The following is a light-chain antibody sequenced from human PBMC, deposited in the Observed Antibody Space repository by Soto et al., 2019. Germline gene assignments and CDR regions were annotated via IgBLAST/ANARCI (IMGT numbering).Light chain of an antibody. Sequence: EIVLTQSPGTLSLSPGERATLACRASQSISGKYLAWYQQKPGQAPSLLIYGASSRATGIPDRFGGSGCGTGFTLTISGLEPEDFAVYYCQQYGDSPRFTFGPGTKVDIK. CDR3: QQYGDSPRFT. J-gene: IGKJ3*01. CDR2: GAS. V-gene: IGKV3-20*01. CDR1: QSISGKY.